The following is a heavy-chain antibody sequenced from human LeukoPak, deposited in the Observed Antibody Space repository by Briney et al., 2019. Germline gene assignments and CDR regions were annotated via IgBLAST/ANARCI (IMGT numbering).Heavy chain of an antibody. Sequence: GGSLRLSCAASGFTVSSNYMSWVRQAPGKGLEWVSIINIDGSTYYADSVKGRFTISRDNSKNTLYLQMDSLRAEDTAVYYCAKVLSGSQDYWGQGTLVTVSS. V-gene: IGHV3-53*01. D-gene: IGHD1-26*01. J-gene: IGHJ4*02. CDR2: INIDGST. CDR3: AKVLSGSQDY. CDR1: GFTVSSNY.